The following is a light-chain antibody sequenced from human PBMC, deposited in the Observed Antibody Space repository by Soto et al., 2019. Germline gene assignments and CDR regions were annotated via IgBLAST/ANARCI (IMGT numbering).Light chain of an antibody. Sequence: VMTQSQAILSVSPGERATLSCRASQRVNTDVAWYQQKPGQAPRLLIYDAFTRATGIPTRFSGSASGTEFTLTISSLQSEDFAVYYCQQYSNCWRPFGGGTKVDSK. CDR3: QQYSNCWRP. CDR1: QRVNTD. V-gene: IGKV3-15*01. CDR2: DAF. J-gene: IGKJ4*01.